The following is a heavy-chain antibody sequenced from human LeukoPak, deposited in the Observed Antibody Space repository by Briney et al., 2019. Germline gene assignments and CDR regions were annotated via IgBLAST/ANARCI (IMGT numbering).Heavy chain of an antibody. J-gene: IGHJ6*03. V-gene: IGHV4-34*01. CDR2: INHSGST. Sequence: PSETLSLTCAVYGGSFSGYYWSWIRQPPGKGLEWIGEINHSGSTNYNPSLKSRVTISVDTSKNQFSLKLSSVTAADTAVYYCATSARRLYYYYYYMDVWGKGTTVTVSS. CDR1: GGSFSGYY. CDR3: ATSARRLYYYYYYMDV. D-gene: IGHD4/OR15-4a*01.